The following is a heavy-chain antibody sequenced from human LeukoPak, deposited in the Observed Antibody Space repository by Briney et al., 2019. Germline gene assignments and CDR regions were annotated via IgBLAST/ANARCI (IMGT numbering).Heavy chain of an antibody. D-gene: IGHD3-22*01. CDR3: ARAPYYYDSSGYFSFDY. J-gene: IGHJ4*02. V-gene: IGHV4-59*01. Sequence: SETLSLTCTVSGGSISSYYWSWIRQPPGKGLDWIGYIYYSGSTNYNPSLKSRVTISVDTSKNQFSLKLSSVTAADTAVYYCARAPYYYDSSGYFSFDYWGQGTLVTVSS. CDR1: GGSISSYY. CDR2: IYYSGST.